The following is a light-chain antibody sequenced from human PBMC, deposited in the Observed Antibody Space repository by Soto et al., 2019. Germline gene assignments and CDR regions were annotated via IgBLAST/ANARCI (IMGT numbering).Light chain of an antibody. Sequence: DIVMTQSPLSLPVTPGEPASISCRSSQSLLHSNGYTYLDWYLQEPGQSPQLLIYWGSNRASGVPDRFSGSGSGTDFTLKISRVEAEDVGVYYCMQALQTPLTFGPGTKVDI. V-gene: IGKV2-28*01. CDR2: WGS. CDR1: QSLLHSNGYTY. CDR3: MQALQTPLT. J-gene: IGKJ3*01.